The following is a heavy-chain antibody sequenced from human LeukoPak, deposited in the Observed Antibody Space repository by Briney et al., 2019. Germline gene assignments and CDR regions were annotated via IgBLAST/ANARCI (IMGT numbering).Heavy chain of an antibody. Sequence: GASVKVSSNASGYTFTTYAMNWVRQAPGHRLEWIGWINSGIGNTKYSQNFQGRDTITNDTSPSTAYMELSSLRSEDTAVYYCARGYSGYDYFDYWGQGTLVTVSS. CDR2: INSGIGNT. CDR3: ARGYSGYDYFDY. D-gene: IGHD5-12*01. CDR1: GYTFTTYA. J-gene: IGHJ4*02. V-gene: IGHV1-3*01.